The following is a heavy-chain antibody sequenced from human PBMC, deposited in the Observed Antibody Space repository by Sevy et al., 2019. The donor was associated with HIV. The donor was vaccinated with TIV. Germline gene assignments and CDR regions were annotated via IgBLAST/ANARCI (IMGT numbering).Heavy chain of an antibody. Sequence: ASMKVSCKASGYTFTGYYMHWVRQAPGQGLEWMGWINPDSGGPNYALKFQGRVTLTRDTSISTAYMELSRLKSDDTAVYYCVRDDRDGYFDYWGQGTLVTVSS. CDR1: GYTFTGYY. CDR3: VRDDRDGYFDY. V-gene: IGHV1-2*02. J-gene: IGHJ4*02. CDR2: INPDSGGP.